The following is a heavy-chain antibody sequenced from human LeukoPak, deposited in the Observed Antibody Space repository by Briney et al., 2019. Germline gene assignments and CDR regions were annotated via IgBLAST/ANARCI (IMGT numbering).Heavy chain of an antibody. CDR1: GFTFSSYS. V-gene: IGHV3-21*01. Sequence: GGSLRLSCAASGFTFSSYSMNWVRQAPGKGLEWVSSISSSSSYIYYADSVKGRFTISRDNAKNSLYLQMNSLRAENTAVYYCARAADYYDSSGYYSYFDYWGQGTLVTVSS. CDR3: ARAADYYDSSGYYSYFDY. J-gene: IGHJ4*02. D-gene: IGHD3-22*01. CDR2: ISSSSSYI.